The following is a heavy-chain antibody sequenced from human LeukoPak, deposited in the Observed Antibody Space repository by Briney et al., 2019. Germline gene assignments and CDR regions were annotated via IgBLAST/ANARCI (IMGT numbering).Heavy chain of an antibody. V-gene: IGHV4-59*01. CDR1: GGSISSYY. CDR2: IYYSGST. D-gene: IGHD3-16*01. Sequence: SETLSLTCTVSGGSISSYYWSWIRQPPGKGLERIGYIYYSGSTNYNPSLKSRVTISVDTSKNQFSLKLSSVTAADTAVYYCARVEASGGVDYWGQGTLVTVSS. CDR3: ARVEASGGVDY. J-gene: IGHJ4*02.